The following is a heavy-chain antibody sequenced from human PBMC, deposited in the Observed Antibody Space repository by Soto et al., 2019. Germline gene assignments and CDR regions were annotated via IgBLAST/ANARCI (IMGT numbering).Heavy chain of an antibody. Sequence: GGSLRLACAATGFTVNSYGMRCVLRAGGAGLELVTLISYDGSDKYYADSVKGRFTISRDNSKSTLYLHLNSLRAEDTAVYFCAKRYGIAVTGAEFSDLWGRGTLVTVSS. D-gene: IGHD6-19*01. CDR2: ISYDGSDK. CDR3: AKRYGIAVTGAEFSDL. J-gene: IGHJ2*01. CDR1: GFTVNSYG. V-gene: IGHV3-30*18.